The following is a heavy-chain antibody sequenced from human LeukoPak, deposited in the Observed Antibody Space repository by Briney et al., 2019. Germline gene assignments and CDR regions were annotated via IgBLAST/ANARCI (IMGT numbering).Heavy chain of an antibody. CDR2: ISSSSSYI. Sequence: GGSLRLSCAASGFTFSRYSLNWVRQAPGKGLEWVSSISSSSSYIYYADSVKGRFTISRDNAKNSLYLQMNSLRAEDTAVYYCARDQGVGAIYWGQGTLVTVSS. CDR3: ARDQGVGAIY. V-gene: IGHV3-21*01. D-gene: IGHD1-26*01. CDR1: GFTFSRYS. J-gene: IGHJ4*02.